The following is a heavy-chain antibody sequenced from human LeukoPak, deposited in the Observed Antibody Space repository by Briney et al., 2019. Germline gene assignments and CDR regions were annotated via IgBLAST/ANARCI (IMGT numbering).Heavy chain of an antibody. Sequence: GGSLRLSCAASGFTVSSNYMSWVRQAPGKGLEWVSVIYSGGSTYYADSVKGRFTISRDNSKNTLYLQMNSLRAEDTAVYYCARELSSPIPFDYWGQGTLVTVSS. CDR1: GFTVSSNY. CDR2: IYSGGST. V-gene: IGHV3-53*05. J-gene: IGHJ4*02. D-gene: IGHD3-16*02. CDR3: ARELSSPIPFDY.